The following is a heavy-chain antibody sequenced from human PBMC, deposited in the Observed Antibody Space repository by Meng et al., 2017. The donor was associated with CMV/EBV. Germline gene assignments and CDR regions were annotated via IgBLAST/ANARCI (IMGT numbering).Heavy chain of an antibody. CDR3: VRSYCSSTSCYTPPEYFQH. CDR2: IIPIFGTA. CDR1: GGTFSSYA. V-gene: IGHV1-69*05. J-gene: IGHJ1*01. Sequence: SVKVSCKASGGTFSSYAISWVRQAPGQGLEWMGGIIPIFGTANYAQKFQGRVTITTDESTSTAYMELSSLRSEDTAVYYCVRSYCSSTSCYTPPEYFQHWGQGTLVTVSS. D-gene: IGHD2-2*02.